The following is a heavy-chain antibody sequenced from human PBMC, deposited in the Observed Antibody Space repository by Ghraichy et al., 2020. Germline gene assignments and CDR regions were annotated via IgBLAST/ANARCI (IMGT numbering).Heavy chain of an antibody. CDR2: IRDDGSSS. J-gene: IGHJ4*02. CDR3: ATSQAGTTAY. V-gene: IGHV3-30*02. Sequence: GGSLRLSCAASGFTFRSYGMHWVRQAPGKGLEWVTFIRDDGSSSNYADSVKGRFTISRDNSKNTLSLQMNSLRIEDTAVYYCATSQAGTTAYWGQGTLVTVSS. CDR1: GFTFRSYG. D-gene: IGHD1-1*01.